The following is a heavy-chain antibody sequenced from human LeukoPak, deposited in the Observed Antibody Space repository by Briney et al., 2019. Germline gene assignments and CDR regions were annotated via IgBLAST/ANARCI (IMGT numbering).Heavy chain of an antibody. V-gene: IGHV7-4-1*02. CDR1: GYPFTKYG. D-gene: IGHD1-14*01. CDR2: INTNTGNP. CDR3: ARGGGNGRNFDV. J-gene: IGHJ6*04. Sequence: ASVKVSCKASGYPFTKYGMNWVRQAPGQGLEWMGWINTNTGNPTYAQGLTGRFVFSLDTSVNTAYLQISSLKAEDTAVYYCARGGGNGRNFDVWGKGTTVTVSS.